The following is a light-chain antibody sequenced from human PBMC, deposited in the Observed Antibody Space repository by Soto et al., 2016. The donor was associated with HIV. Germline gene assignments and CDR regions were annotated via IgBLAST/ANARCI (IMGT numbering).Light chain of an antibody. Sequence: DIQLTQSPSFLSASVGDRVTITCRASQGISSYLAWYQQKPGKAPKLLIYAASTLQSGVPSRFSGSGSGTEFTLTISSLQPEDFATYYCQQLNGYPFTFGPGTTVDS. CDR1: QGISSY. V-gene: IGKV1-9*01. J-gene: IGKJ3*01. CDR3: QQLNGYPFT. CDR2: AAS.